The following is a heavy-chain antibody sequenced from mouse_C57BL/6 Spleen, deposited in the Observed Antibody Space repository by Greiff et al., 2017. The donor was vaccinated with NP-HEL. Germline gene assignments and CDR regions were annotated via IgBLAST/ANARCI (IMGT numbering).Heavy chain of an antibody. J-gene: IGHJ4*01. CDR3: ARGGLRLYYYAMDY. CDR1: GYAFSSYW. V-gene: IGHV1-80*01. Sequence: VKLQESGAELVKPGASVKISCKASGYAFSSYWMNWVKQRPGKGLEWIGQIYPGDGDTNYNGKFKGKATLTADKSSSTAYMQLSSLTSEDSAVYFCARGGLRLYYYAMDYWGQGTSVTVSS. CDR2: IYPGDGDT. D-gene: IGHD2-4*01.